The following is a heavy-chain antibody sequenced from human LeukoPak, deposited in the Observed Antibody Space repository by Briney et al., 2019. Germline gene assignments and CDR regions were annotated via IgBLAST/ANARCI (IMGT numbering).Heavy chain of an antibody. Sequence: SETLSLTCTVSGGSISSYYWGWIRQPPGKGLEWIGSIYHSGSTYYNPPLKSRVTISVDTSKNQFSLKLSSVTAADTAVYYCASIEMTTVTEMGFGYWGQGTLVTVSS. CDR1: GGSISSYY. CDR2: IYHSGST. J-gene: IGHJ4*02. V-gene: IGHV4-38-2*02. CDR3: ASIEMTTVTEMGFGY. D-gene: IGHD4-11*01.